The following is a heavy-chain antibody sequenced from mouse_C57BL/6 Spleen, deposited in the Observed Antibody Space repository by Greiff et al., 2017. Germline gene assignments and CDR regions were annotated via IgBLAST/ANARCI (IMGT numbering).Heavy chain of an antibody. CDR3: ARKGNYEGYSWFAY. J-gene: IGHJ3*01. CDR1: GYTFTSSW. D-gene: IGHD2-3*01. Sequence: QVQLQQPGAELVKPGASVQLSCKASGYTFTSSWMHWVKQRPGQGLEWIGMIHPNSGSTNYNEKFKSKATLTVDKSSSTAYMQLSSLTSEDSAVYYCARKGNYEGYSWFAYWGQGTLVTVSA. V-gene: IGHV1-64*01. CDR2: IHPNSGST.